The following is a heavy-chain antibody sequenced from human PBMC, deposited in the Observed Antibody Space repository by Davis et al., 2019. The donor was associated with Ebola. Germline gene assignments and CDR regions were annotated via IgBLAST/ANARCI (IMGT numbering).Heavy chain of an antibody. Sequence: PGGSLRLSCQASGSIFTTYWIGLMRQLPGKGLKWMGFIFPDDSDATSIPSFQGQVTFSVDKSIRTAYLHWNSLKASDTATYYCARQVTTSWDSWGQGTLVTVSS. CDR1: GSIFTTYW. CDR3: ARQVTTSWDS. V-gene: IGHV5-51*01. D-gene: IGHD2-2*01. J-gene: IGHJ4*02. CDR2: IFPDDSDA.